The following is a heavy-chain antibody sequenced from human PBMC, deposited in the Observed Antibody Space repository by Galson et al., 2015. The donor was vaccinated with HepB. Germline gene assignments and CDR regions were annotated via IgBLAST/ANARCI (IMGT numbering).Heavy chain of an antibody. CDR1: GFTFSGSA. D-gene: IGHD3-3*01. Sequence: SLRLSCAASGFTFSGSAMHWVRQASGKGLEWVGRIRSKANSYATAYAASVKGRFTISRDDSKNTAYLQMNSLKTEDTAVYYCTRQSGEEVGEAYYDFQPGGWDYYYYMDVWGKGTTVTVSS. J-gene: IGHJ6*03. CDR3: TRQSGEEVGEAYYDFQPGGWDYYYYMDV. CDR2: IRSKANSYAT. V-gene: IGHV3-73*01.